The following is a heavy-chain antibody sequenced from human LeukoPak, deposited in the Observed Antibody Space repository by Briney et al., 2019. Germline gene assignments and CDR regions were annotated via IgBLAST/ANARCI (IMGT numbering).Heavy chain of an antibody. CDR2: IYYSGST. V-gene: IGHV4-31*03. CDR1: GGSISSGGYY. D-gene: IGHD6-13*01. CDR3: ARDAAAGYSLAC. Sequence: SETLSLTCTVSGGSISSGGYYWSWIRQHPGKGLEWIGYIYYSGSTYYNPSLKSRLTISVDLPKNQFSLDLRSVTAADTAVYYCARDAAAGYSLACWGQGTLVTVSS. J-gene: IGHJ4*02.